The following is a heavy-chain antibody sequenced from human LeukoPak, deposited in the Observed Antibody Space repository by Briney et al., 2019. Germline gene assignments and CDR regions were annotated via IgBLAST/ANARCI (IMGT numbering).Heavy chain of an antibody. V-gene: IGHV3-30*04. J-gene: IGHJ6*02. CDR3: AKDRRGFGELGGNYGMDV. CDR2: ISYDGSNK. D-gene: IGHD3-10*01. CDR1: GFTFSSYA. Sequence: GGSLRLSCAASGFTFSSYAMHWVRQAPGKGLEWVAVISYDGSNKYYADSVKGRFTISRDNAKNSLYLQMNSLRAEDTALYYCAKDRRGFGELGGNYGMDVWGQGTTVTVSS.